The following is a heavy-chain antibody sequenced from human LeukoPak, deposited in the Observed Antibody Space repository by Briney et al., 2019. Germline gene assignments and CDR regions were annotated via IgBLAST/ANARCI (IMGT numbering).Heavy chain of an antibody. CDR3: ARGGLHYYDSSGLRGFFDY. CDR2: IYYSGST. Sequence: PSQTLSLTCTVSGGSISGGDYYWSWLRQPPGMGLEWIGYIYYSGSTNYNPSLKSRVTISVDTSKNQFSLKLSSVTAADTDVYSCARGGLHYYDSSGLRGFFDYWCQGTLVTVSS. CDR1: GGSISGGDYY. V-gene: IGHV4-61*08. J-gene: IGHJ4*02. D-gene: IGHD3-22*01.